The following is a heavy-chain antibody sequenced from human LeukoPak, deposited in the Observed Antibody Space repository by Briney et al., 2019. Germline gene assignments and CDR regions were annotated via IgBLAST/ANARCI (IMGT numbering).Heavy chain of an antibody. J-gene: IGHJ4*02. CDR2: IIPMFGTA. V-gene: IGHV1-69*05. Sequence: SVKLSCKASGGTFSSYAISWVRQSPGQRLEWIVGIIPMFGTANYAQKFQGRVTITTEESTSTAYMELSSLRSEDTAVYYCARDSLGFGGDFRFDYWGQGTLVTVSS. CDR1: GGTFSSYA. D-gene: IGHD2-21*02. CDR3: ARDSLGFGGDFRFDY.